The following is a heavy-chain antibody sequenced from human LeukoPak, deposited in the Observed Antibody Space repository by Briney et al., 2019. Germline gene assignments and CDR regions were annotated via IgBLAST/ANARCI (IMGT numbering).Heavy chain of an antibody. J-gene: IGHJ4*02. CDR3: ARHGGELPDDY. CDR1: GYNFPIYW. V-gene: IGHV5-51*01. Sequence: GESLKISCQGSGYNFPIYWIGWVRQMPGQGLEWMGIIYPDDSNTIYGPSFQGQVTISADKSINTAYLEWSSLKASDTAMYYCARHGGELPDDYWGQGTLVTVSS. CDR2: IYPDDSNT. D-gene: IGHD1-26*01.